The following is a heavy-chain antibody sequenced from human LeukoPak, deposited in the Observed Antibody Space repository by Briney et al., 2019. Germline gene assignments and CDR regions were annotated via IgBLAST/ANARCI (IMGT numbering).Heavy chain of an antibody. CDR2: IWYDGSNK. CDR3: AKEHCSSTSCYEDY. V-gene: IGHV3-30*02. Sequence: PGGSLRLSCAASGFTFSSYGMHWVRQAPGKGLEWVAVIWYDGSNKYYADSVKGRFTTSRDNSKNTLYLQMNSLRAEDTAVYYCAKEHCSSTSCYEDYWGQGTLVTVSS. J-gene: IGHJ4*02. D-gene: IGHD2-2*01. CDR1: GFTFSSYG.